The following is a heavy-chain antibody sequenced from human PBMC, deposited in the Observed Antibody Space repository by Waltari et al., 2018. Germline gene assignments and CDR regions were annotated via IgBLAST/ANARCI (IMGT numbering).Heavy chain of an antibody. Sequence: EVQLVESGGGLVQPGRSLRLSCAHSGSTFDDFAMHWVRQAPGKGLGWVSGISWNSGSIGYADSVKGRFTISRDNAKNSLYLQMNSLRAEDTALYYCAKDSRGHDAFDIWGQGTMVTVSS. CDR2: ISWNSGSI. CDR1: GSTFDDFA. J-gene: IGHJ3*02. CDR3: AKDSRGHDAFDI. D-gene: IGHD1-26*01. V-gene: IGHV3-9*01.